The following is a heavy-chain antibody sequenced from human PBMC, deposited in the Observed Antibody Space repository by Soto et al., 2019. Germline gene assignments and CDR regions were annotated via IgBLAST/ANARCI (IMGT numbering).Heavy chain of an antibody. CDR3: ARDEAYCSGGSCGFDF. Sequence: AGGSLRLSCVASGFTFKIYWMTWVRQAPGKGLEWVASIKQDGSEKYYLDSVKGRFTISRDNAKNSLHLQMNSLTAEDSAVYYCARDEAYCSGGSCGFDFWGQGTQVTVSS. V-gene: IGHV3-7*03. CDR2: IKQDGSEK. J-gene: IGHJ4*02. D-gene: IGHD2-15*01. CDR1: GFTFKIYW.